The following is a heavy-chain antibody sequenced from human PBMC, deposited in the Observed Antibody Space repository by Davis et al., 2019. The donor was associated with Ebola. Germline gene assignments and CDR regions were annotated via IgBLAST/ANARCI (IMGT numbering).Heavy chain of an antibody. CDR3: AKDGGYDYVWGSREVLSDAFDI. V-gene: IGHV3-30*02. D-gene: IGHD3-16*01. J-gene: IGHJ3*02. Sequence: GESLKISCAASGFTFSSYGMHWVRQAPGKGLEWVAVIWYDGSNKYYADSVKGRFTISRDNSKNTLYLQMNSLRAEDTAVYYCAKDGGYDYVWGSREVLSDAFDIWGQGTMVTVSS. CDR2: IWYDGSNK. CDR1: GFTFSSYG.